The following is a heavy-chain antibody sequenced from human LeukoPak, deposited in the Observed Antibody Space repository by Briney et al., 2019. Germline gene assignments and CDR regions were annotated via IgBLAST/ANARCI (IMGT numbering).Heavy chain of an antibody. D-gene: IGHD4/OR15-4a*01. CDR1: GGSLINYY. CDR2: IDRSGGT. J-gene: IGHJ5*02. V-gene: IGHV4-34*01. Sequence: PSKTLSRTCAVYGGSLINYYWSWIRQSPGKGLEWIGDIDRSGGTNYNPALRSRVTMSIDPSRNQFYLKINSVTASDTAVYYCAMVLWQSGRPGPWDQGSLVTVSS. CDR3: AMVLWQSGRPGP.